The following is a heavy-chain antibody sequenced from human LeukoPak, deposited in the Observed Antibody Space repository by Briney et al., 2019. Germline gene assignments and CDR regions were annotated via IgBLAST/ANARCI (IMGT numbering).Heavy chain of an antibody. CDR2: MNPHGDYT. CDR1: GYNFKSYD. Sequence: ASVKVSCKASGYNFKSYDINWVRQAAGQGLEWMGWMNPHGDYTGYSQKFQDRVTMTSDSSTTTAFMELSSLTSEDAAVYYCARDRGWWELQGNYYYMDVWGKGTTVTVSS. J-gene: IGHJ6*03. D-gene: IGHD1-26*01. V-gene: IGHV1-8*01. CDR3: ARDRGWWELQGNYYYMDV.